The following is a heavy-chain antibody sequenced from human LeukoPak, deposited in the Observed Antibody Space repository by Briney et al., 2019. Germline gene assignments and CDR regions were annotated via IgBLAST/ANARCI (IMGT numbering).Heavy chain of an antibody. CDR1: GGSFSGYF. V-gene: IGHV4-34*01. J-gene: IGHJ4*02. CDR3: ARGQFQRDY. Sequence: SETRSLTCAVYGGSFSGYFWGWIRQPPGKGLEWIGEVNHSGRTNQNPSLKSRVTISVDTSKNQFSLNLRSVTAADTAVYYCARGQFQRDYWGQGTLVTVSS. CDR2: VNHSGRT.